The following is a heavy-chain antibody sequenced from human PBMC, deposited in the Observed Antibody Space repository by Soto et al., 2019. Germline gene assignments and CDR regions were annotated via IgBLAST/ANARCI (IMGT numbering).Heavy chain of an antibody. CDR1: GFIFEDFG. J-gene: IGHJ5*02. CDR2: ISGSGFKK. Sequence: GSLRLSCAASGFIFEDFGMSWVRQAPGKGLEWISSISGSGFKKYYADSVKGRFTISRDNSKSTVYLELNNLSAEDTAVYHCAKNQGVELVPLATVDWFDPWGQGSVVTVSS. D-gene: IGHD1-26*01. V-gene: IGHV3-23*01. CDR3: AKNQGVELVPLATVDWFDP.